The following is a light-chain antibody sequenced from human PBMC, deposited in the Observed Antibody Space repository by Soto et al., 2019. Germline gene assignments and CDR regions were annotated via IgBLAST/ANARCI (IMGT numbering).Light chain of an antibody. V-gene: IGKV3-20*01. CDR1: QTFNT. J-gene: IGKJ4*01. Sequence: EIVLTQSPGTLSLSPGERAALSCRASQTFNTLAWYQRKPGQAPRLLMYGAFGASSRATGIPDRFSASGSGTDFALTISRLEPEDFAVYYCQQYGSLPLTFGGGTRVEIK. CDR3: QQYGSLPLT. CDR2: GAFGAS.